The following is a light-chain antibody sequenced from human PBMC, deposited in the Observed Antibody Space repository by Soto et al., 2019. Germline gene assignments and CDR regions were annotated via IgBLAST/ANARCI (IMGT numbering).Light chain of an antibody. J-gene: IGKJ1*01. CDR2: AAD. CDR3: QQSYDMPWT. CDR1: QSITNY. Sequence: DIQMTQSPSTLSASVGDRVTITCRASQSITNYLTWFQQKPGKAPSLLIFAADNLQDGVPSRFSGSGSGRDFSLTISNLQPEDFATYYCQQSYDMPWTFGQGTKVDIK. V-gene: IGKV1-39*01.